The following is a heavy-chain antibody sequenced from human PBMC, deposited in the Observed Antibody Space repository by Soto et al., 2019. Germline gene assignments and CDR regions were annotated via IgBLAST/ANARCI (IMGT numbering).Heavy chain of an antibody. J-gene: IGHJ4*02. CDR3: AREYSGYGFDY. D-gene: IGHD5-12*01. CDR1: GFTFSSYG. CDR2: IWYDGSNK. V-gene: IGHV3-33*01. Sequence: GGSLRLSCAASGFTFSSYGMHWVRQAPGKGLEWVAVIWYDGSNKYYADSVKGRFTISRDNSKNTLYLQMNSLRAEDTAVYYCAREYSGYGFDYWGQGTLVTVSS.